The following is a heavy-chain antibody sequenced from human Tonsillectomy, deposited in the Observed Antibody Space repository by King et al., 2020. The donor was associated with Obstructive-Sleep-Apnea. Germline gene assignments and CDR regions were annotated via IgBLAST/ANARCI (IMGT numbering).Heavy chain of an antibody. Sequence: VQLVESGGGVAKPGGSLRLSCAASGFTFSDYHMSWIRQAPGKGLEWISYISSSGSTIYYADSVKGRFTISRDNAKNSLYLQMNSLRAEDTAVYYCARRRDSGSWSDAFDXXGQGTMVTVSS. J-gene: IGHJ3*02. CDR1: GFTFSDYH. CDR2: ISSSGSTI. CDR3: ARRRDSGSWSDAFDX. D-gene: IGHD6-13*01. V-gene: IGHV3-11*01.